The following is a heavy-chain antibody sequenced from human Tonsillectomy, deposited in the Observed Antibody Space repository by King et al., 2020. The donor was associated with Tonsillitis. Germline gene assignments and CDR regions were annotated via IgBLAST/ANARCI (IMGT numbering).Heavy chain of an antibody. D-gene: IGHD1-26*01. V-gene: IGHV4-59*01. Sequence: VQLQESGPGLVKPSETLSLTCTVPGGSINSYYWSWIRQPPGKGLEWIGYIYYSGSTNYNPSLKSRVTISVDTSKNQFSLKLSSVTAADTAVYYCARDGGSYFDYWGPGILVTVSS. J-gene: IGHJ4*02. CDR2: IYYSGST. CDR3: ARDGGSYFDY. CDR1: GGSINSYY.